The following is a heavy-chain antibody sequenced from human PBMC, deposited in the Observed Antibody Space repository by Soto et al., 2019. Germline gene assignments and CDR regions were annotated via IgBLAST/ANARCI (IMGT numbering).Heavy chain of an antibody. Sequence: EVQLLESGGGLVQPGGSLRLACAASGFTFNNYAMNWVRQAPGRGLEWVSIISPNGASTYYADSVKGRFTISRDNSQNTGFLQMNSLRAEDTAIYFCAKVRLTDYLRYAPHLWGQGTLVTVSS. CDR2: ISPNGAST. V-gene: IGHV3-23*01. CDR3: AKVRLTDYLRYAPHL. D-gene: IGHD2-8*01. J-gene: IGHJ3*01. CDR1: GFTFNNYA.